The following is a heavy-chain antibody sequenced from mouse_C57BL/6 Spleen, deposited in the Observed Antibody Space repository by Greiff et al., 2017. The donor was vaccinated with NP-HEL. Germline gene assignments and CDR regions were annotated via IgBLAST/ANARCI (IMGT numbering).Heavy chain of an antibody. Sequence: EVKLVESGGGLVKPGGSLKLSCAASGFTFSSYAMSWVRQTPEKRLEWVATISDGGSYTYYPDNVKGRFTISRDNAKINLYLQMSHLKSEDTAMYYCARIYYDYDGGFAYWGQGTLVTVSA. D-gene: IGHD2-4*01. V-gene: IGHV5-4*03. CDR3: ARIYYDYDGGFAY. CDR2: ISDGGSYT. CDR1: GFTFSSYA. J-gene: IGHJ3*01.